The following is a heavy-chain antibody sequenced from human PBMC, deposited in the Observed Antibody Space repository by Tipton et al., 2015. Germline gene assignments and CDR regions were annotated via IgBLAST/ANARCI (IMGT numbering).Heavy chain of an antibody. CDR3: ARGYGRMVRGVHFDY. CDR2: IYYSGST. CDR1: GDSISTYY. J-gene: IGHJ4*02. V-gene: IGHV4-59*01. Sequence: TLSLTCTVSGDSISTYYWSWIRQPPGKGLEWIGYIYYSGSTQYNPSLKSRVTISVDTSENQFSLRLISVTAADTAVYYCARGYGRMVRGVHFDYWGQGTLVTVSS. D-gene: IGHD3-10*01.